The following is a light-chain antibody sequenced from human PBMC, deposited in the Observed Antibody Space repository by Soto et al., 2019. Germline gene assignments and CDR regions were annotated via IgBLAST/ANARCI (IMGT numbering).Light chain of an antibody. CDR3: SSYTSSSTRV. CDR1: SSDVGGYNY. CDR2: DVS. Sequence: QSVLTQPASXXXXXXXXXXXSCTGTSSDVGGYNYVSWYQQRPGKAPKLMIYDVSNRPSGVSNRFSGSKSGNTASLTISGLQAEDEADYYCSSYTSSSTRVFGGGTKLTVL. V-gene: IGLV2-14*01. J-gene: IGLJ2*01.